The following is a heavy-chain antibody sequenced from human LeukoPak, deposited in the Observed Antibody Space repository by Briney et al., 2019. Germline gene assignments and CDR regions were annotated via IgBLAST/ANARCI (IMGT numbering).Heavy chain of an antibody. J-gene: IGHJ4*02. Sequence: TGGSLRLSCGASGFTFSDYGMHWVRQAPGKGLEWVAFIRHDGNKKYLPDSMKGRFSVSRDNSKNTLYLQMNSLRAEDTAVYYCAKDRCSSTSCYTEYYFDYWGQGTLVTVSS. CDR1: GFTFSDYG. D-gene: IGHD2-2*02. CDR2: IRHDGNKK. CDR3: AKDRCSSTSCYTEYYFDY. V-gene: IGHV3-30*02.